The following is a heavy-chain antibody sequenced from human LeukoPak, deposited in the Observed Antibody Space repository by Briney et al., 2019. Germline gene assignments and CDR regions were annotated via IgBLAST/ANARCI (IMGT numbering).Heavy chain of an antibody. D-gene: IGHD3-3*01. J-gene: IGHJ4*02. CDR2: ISYDGSNK. Sequence: AGGSLRLSCAASGFTFSSYAMHWVRQAPGKGLEWVAVISYDGSNKYYADSVKGRFTISRDNSKNTLYLQMNSLRAEDTAVYYCTRDQSGYYTGWGQGTLVTVSS. CDR3: TRDQSGYYTG. V-gene: IGHV3-30-3*01. CDR1: GFTFSSYA.